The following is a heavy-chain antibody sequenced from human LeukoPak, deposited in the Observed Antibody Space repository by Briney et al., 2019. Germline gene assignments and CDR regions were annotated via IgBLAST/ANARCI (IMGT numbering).Heavy chain of an antibody. Sequence: NPGGALRLSCAASGFTFSDYYMTWIRQALGKGLEWVSHISRSSGTIYYADSVQGRFTVSRDNGKKSLYLQMSYLRAEDTAVYYCVREAKMTNILWGQGTLVTVSS. CDR3: VREAKMTNIL. J-gene: IGHJ4*02. CDR1: GFTFSDYY. CDR2: ISRSSGTI. D-gene: IGHD2-21*01. V-gene: IGHV3-11*01.